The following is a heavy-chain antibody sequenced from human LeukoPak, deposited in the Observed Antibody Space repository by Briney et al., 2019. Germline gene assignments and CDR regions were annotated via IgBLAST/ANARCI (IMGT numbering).Heavy chain of an antibody. J-gene: IGHJ4*02. D-gene: IGHD4/OR15-4a*01. CDR1: GGSITSGDYY. CDR2: LNFRGSL. Sequence: TSETLSLTCTVSGGSITSGDYYWNWVRQPPGKGLECIGNLNFRGSLFYHPSLKSRVTMSADTSQNQFSLRLMSVTAADTAVYYCATRTYRAHFDHWGQGTLVTVSS. V-gene: IGHV4-39*01. CDR3: ATRTYRAHFDH.